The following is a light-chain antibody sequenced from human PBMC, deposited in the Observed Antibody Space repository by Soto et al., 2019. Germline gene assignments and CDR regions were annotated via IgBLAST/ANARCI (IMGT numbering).Light chain of an antibody. CDR1: QSISSW. CDR3: QQSYSTPIT. CDR2: AAS. J-gene: IGKJ5*01. Sequence: DIQMTQSPSTLSASVVDRVTITFLASQSISSWLAWYQQKPGKAPKLLIYAASSLQSGVPSRFSGSGSGTDFTLTISSLQPEDFATYYCQQSYSTPITCGQGTRLEIK. V-gene: IGKV1-39*01.